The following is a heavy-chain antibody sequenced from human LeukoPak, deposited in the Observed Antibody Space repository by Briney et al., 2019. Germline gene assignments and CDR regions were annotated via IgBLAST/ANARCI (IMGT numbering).Heavy chain of an antibody. D-gene: IGHD6-13*01. V-gene: IGHV3-21*01. Sequence: GGSLRLSCAASGFTLSSYSMNWVRQAPGKGLEWVSSISSSSSYIYYADSVKGRFTISRDNAKNSLYLQMNSLRAEDTAVYYCARDSSSWSTYWFDHWGQGTLVTVSS. CDR2: ISSSSSYI. J-gene: IGHJ5*02. CDR3: ARDSSSWSTYWFDH. CDR1: GFTLSSYS.